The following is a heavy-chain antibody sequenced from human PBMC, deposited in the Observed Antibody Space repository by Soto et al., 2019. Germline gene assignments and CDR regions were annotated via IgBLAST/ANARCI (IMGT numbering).Heavy chain of an antibody. V-gene: IGHV1-18*01. J-gene: IGHJ4*02. CDR1: GYTFTIYG. CDR2: ISAYNGNT. Sequence: ASVKVSCKASGYTFTIYGISWVRQAPGQGLEWMGWISAYNGNTNYAQKLQGRVTITADESTSTAYMELSSLRSEDTAVYYCARGPSRYFDWLFIYWGQGTLVTVSS. D-gene: IGHD3-9*01. CDR3: ARGPSRYFDWLFIY.